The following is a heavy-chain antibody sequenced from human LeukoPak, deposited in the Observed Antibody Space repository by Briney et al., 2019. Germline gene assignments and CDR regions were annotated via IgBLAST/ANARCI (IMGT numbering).Heavy chain of an antibody. CDR3: TRSLKKLLVAADFDS. J-gene: IGHJ4*01. V-gene: IGHV3-49*04. CDR1: GFTFGDYG. CDR2: IRSQGYGGTT. Sequence: PGGSLRLSCTASGFTFGDYGMSWVRQAPGKGLEWVGFIRSQGYGGTTEFAASVKCRFTISRDDSKSIAYLQMNSLKIEDTAVYYCTRSLKKLLVAADFDSWGHGTPVSASS. D-gene: IGHD6-25*01.